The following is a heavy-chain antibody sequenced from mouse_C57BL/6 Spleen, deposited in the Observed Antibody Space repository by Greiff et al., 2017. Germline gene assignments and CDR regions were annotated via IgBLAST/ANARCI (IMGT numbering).Heavy chain of an antibody. V-gene: IGHV1-52*01. CDR2: IDPSDSET. CDR3: ARWGWDGFAY. J-gene: IGHJ3*01. Sequence: VLLQQPGAELVRPGSSVKLSCKASGYTFTSYWMHWVKQRPIQGLEWIGNIDPSDSETHYNQKFKDKATLTVDKSSSTAYMQLSSLTSEDSAGYYCARWGWDGFAYWGQGTLVTVSA. CDR1: GYTFTSYW. D-gene: IGHD4-1*01.